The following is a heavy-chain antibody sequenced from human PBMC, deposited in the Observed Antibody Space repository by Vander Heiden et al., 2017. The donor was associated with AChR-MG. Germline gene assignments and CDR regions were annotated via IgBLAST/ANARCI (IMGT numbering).Heavy chain of an antibody. D-gene: IGHD5-18*01. V-gene: IGHV3-21*01. Sequence: EVQLVESGGGLVKPGGSLRLSCAASGFTFSSYSMNWVRQAPGKGLEWVSSISSSSSYIYYADSVKGRFTISRDNAKNSLYLQMNSLRAEDTAVYYCARDFGWGYSYGYYYYGMDVWGQGTTVTVSS. CDR1: GFTFSSYS. CDR3: ARDFGWGYSYGYYYYGMDV. J-gene: IGHJ6*02. CDR2: ISSSSSYI.